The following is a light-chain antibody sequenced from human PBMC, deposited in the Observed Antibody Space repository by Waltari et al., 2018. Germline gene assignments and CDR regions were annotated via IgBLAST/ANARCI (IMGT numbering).Light chain of an antibody. Sequence: DIKMTKSPSSLSASVGDRVTITCRASKTISRYLNWYQQKPGKAPNLLIYAASSLQSGVPSRFSGSGSGRDFTLIITSLQPEDFATYYCQQSYSFTRTFGQGTKVEIK. J-gene: IGKJ1*01. V-gene: IGKV1-39*01. CDR3: QQSYSFTRT. CDR1: KTISRY. CDR2: AAS.